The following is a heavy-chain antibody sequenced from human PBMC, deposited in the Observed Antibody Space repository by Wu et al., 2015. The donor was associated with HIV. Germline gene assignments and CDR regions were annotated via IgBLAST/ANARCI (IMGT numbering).Heavy chain of an antibody. Sequence: QVQLVQSGAEVKKPGASVKVSCKASGYTFTDYHIHWVRQAPGQGLEWMGIINPNGAFTNYAQSLQGRVTMTRDTSTSTVSLQLSSLRSEDTAVYFCARDKPYYDILTGYFIGVGMDVWGRGTTGHRLL. D-gene: IGHD3-9*01. V-gene: IGHV1-46*01. CDR2: INPNGAFT. CDR3: ARDKPYYDILTGYFIGVGMDV. J-gene: IGHJ6*02. CDR1: GYTFTDYH.